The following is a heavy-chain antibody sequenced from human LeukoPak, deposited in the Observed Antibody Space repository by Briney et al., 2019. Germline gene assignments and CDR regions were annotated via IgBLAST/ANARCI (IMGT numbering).Heavy chain of an antibody. Sequence: GGSLRLSCVASGFTFSNYNMNWVRQAPGKGLEWVSYISSTSSTIYYADSVKGRFTISRDNAKNSLSLQMNSLRDEDTAVYYCAKAGDGYKDRGYYFDYWGQGTLVTVSS. CDR3: AKAGDGYKDRGYYFDY. CDR1: GFTFSNYN. D-gene: IGHD5-24*01. V-gene: IGHV3-48*02. CDR2: ISSTSSTI. J-gene: IGHJ4*02.